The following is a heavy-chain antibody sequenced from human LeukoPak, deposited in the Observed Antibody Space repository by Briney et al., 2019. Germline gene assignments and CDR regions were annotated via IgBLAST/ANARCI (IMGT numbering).Heavy chain of an antibody. CDR1: GGSITSSSYN. CDR3: SRENGAFSPFGY. Sequence: MSSETLSLTCTVSGGSITSSSYNWVWVRQPPGQGLEWIGEISLTGLTHYNPSPESRVTVSLDKSKNQLSLNLTSVTAADTAVYYCSRENGAFSPFGYWGQGTLVTVLS. J-gene: IGHJ4*02. CDR2: ISLTGLT. V-gene: IGHV4-39*07. D-gene: IGHD2-8*01.